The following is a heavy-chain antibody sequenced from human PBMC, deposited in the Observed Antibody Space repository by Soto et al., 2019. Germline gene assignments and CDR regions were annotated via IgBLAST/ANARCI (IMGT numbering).Heavy chain of an antibody. J-gene: IGHJ1*01. CDR3: ARAGIAAAGREYFQH. V-gene: IGHV4-59*01. Sequence: SETLSLTCTVSGGSISSYYWSWIRQPPGKGLEWIGYIYYSGSTNYNPSLKSRVTISVDTSKNQFSLKLSSVTAADTAVYYCARAGIAAAGREYFQHWGQGTLVTVSS. D-gene: IGHD6-13*01. CDR2: IYYSGST. CDR1: GGSISSYY.